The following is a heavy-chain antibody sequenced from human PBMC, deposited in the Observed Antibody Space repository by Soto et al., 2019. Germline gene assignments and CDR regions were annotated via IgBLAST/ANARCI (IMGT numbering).Heavy chain of an antibody. CDR1: GGSISSYY. D-gene: IGHD6-19*01. Sequence: PSETLSLTCTVSGGSISSYYWSWIRQPPGKGLEWIGYIYYSGSTNYNPSLKSRVTISVDTSKNQFSLKLSSVTAADTAVYYCARKDKGISVTDGFDRWGQGTMVTVSS. V-gene: IGHV4-59*01. CDR3: ARKDKGISVTDGFDR. J-gene: IGHJ3*01. CDR2: IYYSGST.